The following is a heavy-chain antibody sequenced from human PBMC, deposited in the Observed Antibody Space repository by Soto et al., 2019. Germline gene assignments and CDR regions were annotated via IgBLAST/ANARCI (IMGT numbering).Heavy chain of an antibody. Sequence: RLSCSASAFRFSGYWLSWVRQAPGKGLEWVANIKQRVSEKYYVDSVKGRFTISRDNSKNSLYLQMTSLRAEDTAVYYCARESGYDSHFDYCGQGTLVTVSS. CDR3: ARESGYDSHFDY. CDR1: AFRFSGYW. CDR2: IKQRVSEK. D-gene: IGHD5-12*01. J-gene: IGHJ4*02. V-gene: IGHV3-7*03.